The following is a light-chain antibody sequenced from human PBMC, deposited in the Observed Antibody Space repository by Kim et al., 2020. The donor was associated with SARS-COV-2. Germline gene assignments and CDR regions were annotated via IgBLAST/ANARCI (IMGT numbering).Light chain of an antibody. J-gene: IGKJ2*01. V-gene: IGKV1-12*01. CDR2: GAS. Sequence: DIQMTQSPSSVSASVGDRVTITCRASQGISSWLDWYQQKPGEAPKLLIYGASSLQSGVPSRFSGSGSGTDFTLTISSLQPEDFATYYCQQANSFPYTFGQGTKLEI. CDR3: QQANSFPYT. CDR1: QGISSW.